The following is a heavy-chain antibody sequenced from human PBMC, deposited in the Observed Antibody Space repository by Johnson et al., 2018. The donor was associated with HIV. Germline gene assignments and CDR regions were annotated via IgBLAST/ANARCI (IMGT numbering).Heavy chain of an antibody. V-gene: IGHV3-30-3*01. CDR1: GFTFSSYA. J-gene: IGHJ3*02. CDR2: ISYDGSNK. D-gene: IGHD1-1*01. Sequence: QVKLVESGGGVVQPGRSLRLSCAASGFTFSSYAMHWVRQAPGKGLEWVAVISYDGSNKYYADSVKGRFTISRDNSKNTLYLQMNSLRAEDTAVYYCARGGVWNDFDAFDIWGQGTMVTVSS. CDR3: ARGGVWNDFDAFDI.